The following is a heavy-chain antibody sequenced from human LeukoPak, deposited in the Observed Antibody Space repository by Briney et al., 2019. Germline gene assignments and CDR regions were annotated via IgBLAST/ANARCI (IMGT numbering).Heavy chain of an antibody. Sequence: GGSLRLSCAASGFTFSSYGMMWVRQAPGKGLEWVSGISGSGGSTYLADSVKGRFTISRDNSKNTLYLQMGSLRAEDMAVYYCARVIRGYSYGPDAFDIWGQGTMVTVSS. CDR3: ARVIRGYSYGPDAFDI. J-gene: IGHJ3*02. CDR2: ISGSGGST. D-gene: IGHD5-18*01. CDR1: GFTFSSYG. V-gene: IGHV3-23*01.